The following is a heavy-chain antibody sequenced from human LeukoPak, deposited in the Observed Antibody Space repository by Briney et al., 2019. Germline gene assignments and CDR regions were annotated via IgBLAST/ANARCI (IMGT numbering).Heavy chain of an antibody. D-gene: IGHD2-15*01. J-gene: IGHJ4*02. CDR2: IHYSGST. CDR3: ARVCSAGSCYGLGVIEY. V-gene: IGHV4-59*01. Sequence: PSETLSLTCTVSGGSMNNYYWSWIRQPPGKGLEWIGFIHYSGSTTYNPFLKSRVTRSVDTPNNQFSRRVSSLTAADTAVYYCARVCSAGSCYGLGVIEYWGQGTLVTVSS. CDR1: GGSMNNYY.